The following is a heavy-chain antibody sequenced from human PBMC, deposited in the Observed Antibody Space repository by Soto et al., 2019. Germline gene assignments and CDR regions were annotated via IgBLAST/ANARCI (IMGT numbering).Heavy chain of an antibody. Sequence: QVQLVESGGGVVQPGRSLRLSCAASAFTFSTYGMHWVRQAPVKGLEWLALISYEDNEYYADFVKGRFTISRDNSKDTLYSQMNSLRTEDTAVYYCAKDRGSGYYGSIDYWGQGTLVTVSS. V-gene: IGHV3-30*18. J-gene: IGHJ4*02. CDR3: AKDRGSGYYGSIDY. CDR1: AFTFSTYG. D-gene: IGHD3-22*01. CDR2: ISYEDNE.